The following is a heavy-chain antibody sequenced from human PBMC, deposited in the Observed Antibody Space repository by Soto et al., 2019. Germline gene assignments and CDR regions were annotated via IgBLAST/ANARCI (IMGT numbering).Heavy chain of an antibody. CDR3: AGGVYWSGTNCPLG. Sequence: EGSLRLPCAASGFTFSRYVMIWVRQAPGKGLEWVSSISGSSSYIYYADSVRGRFTISRDNAKSSLYLQMNSLRAEDTAVDYCAGGVYWSGTNCPLGGGQGP. J-gene: IGHJ4*02. V-gene: IGHV3-21*01. CDR1: GFTFSRYV. D-gene: IGHD2-2*01. CDR2: ISGSSSYI.